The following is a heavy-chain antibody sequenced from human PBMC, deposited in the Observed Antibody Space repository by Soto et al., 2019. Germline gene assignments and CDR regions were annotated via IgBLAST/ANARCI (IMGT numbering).Heavy chain of an antibody. J-gene: IGHJ4*02. CDR3: FWSGYPVDY. V-gene: IGHV4-28*05. CDR1: GDFISSSHW. CDR2: INYSGSF. D-gene: IGHD3-3*01. Sequence: PSEILSLTCRVSGDFISSSHWWGWIRQPPGKGLEWIGHINYSGSFYHDPSLKSRVTMSLDTSKYQFSLRLSSVTAVDTAVYYDFWSGYPVDYWGQGTLVTVSS.